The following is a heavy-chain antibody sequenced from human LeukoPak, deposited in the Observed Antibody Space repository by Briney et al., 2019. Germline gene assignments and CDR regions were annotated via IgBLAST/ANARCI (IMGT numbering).Heavy chain of an antibody. J-gene: IGHJ4*02. CDR3: ARDFYDYSNSLDY. D-gene: IGHD4-11*01. CDR2: IFPSGGEI. Sequence: PGGSLRLSCAASGFTFSTFAMIGVRQPPGKGLEWVSSIFPSGGEIHYADSVRGRFTISRDNSKSTLSLQMNSLRAENTAVYYCARDFYDYSNSLDYWGQGTLVTVSS. CDR1: GFTFSTFA. V-gene: IGHV3-23*01.